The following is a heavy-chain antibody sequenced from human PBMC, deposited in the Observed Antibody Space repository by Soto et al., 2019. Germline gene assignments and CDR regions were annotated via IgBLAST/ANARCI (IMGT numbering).Heavy chain of an antibody. CDR2: IWSDGSKE. D-gene: IGHD1-26*01. CDR3: ARDKGTTCLDT. Sequence: QVQLLESGGGVVQPGRSLRLSCAASGLPFSASGMHWVRQAPGKGLEWVAMIWSDGSKEYYADSVKGRFTITRDNSKNMVFLQMDSLRAEDTAVYYCARDKGTTCLDTWGQGNIVTVSS. J-gene: IGHJ5*02. V-gene: IGHV3-33*01. CDR1: GLPFSASG.